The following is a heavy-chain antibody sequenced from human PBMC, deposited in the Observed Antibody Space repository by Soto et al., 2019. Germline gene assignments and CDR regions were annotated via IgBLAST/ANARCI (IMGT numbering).Heavy chain of an antibody. V-gene: IGHV3-66*01. CDR2: IQSGGPT. CDR1: GFTVSSKY. Sequence: EVHLVESGGGLVQPGGSLRLSCAASGFTVSSKYMSWVRQAPGKGLEWVSLIQSGGPTYYADSVKGRCTISRDTSENTVHLQMDSLRAEDTAVYYCARDDVICDGGRCYGVALDVWGKGTTVTVSS. CDR3: ARDDVICDGGRCYGVALDV. D-gene: IGHD2-15*01. J-gene: IGHJ6*04.